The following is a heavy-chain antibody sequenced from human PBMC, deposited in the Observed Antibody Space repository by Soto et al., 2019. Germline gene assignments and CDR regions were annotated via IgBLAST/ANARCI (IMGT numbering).Heavy chain of an antibody. D-gene: IGHD3-22*01. CDR3: ARDAYYDSSGLDY. J-gene: IGHJ4*02. CDR1: GGSISSGGYY. Sequence: SETLSLTCTVSGGSISSGGYYWSWIRQHPGKGLEWIGYIYYSGSTYYNPSLKSRVTISVDTSKNQFSLKLSSVTAADTAVYYCARDAYYDSSGLDYWGQGTLVTVSS. CDR2: IYYSGST. V-gene: IGHV4-31*02.